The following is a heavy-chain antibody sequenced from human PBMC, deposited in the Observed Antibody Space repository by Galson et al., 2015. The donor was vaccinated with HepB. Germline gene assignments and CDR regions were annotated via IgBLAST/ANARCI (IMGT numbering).Heavy chain of an antibody. D-gene: IGHD6-13*01. CDR1: GFTFSSYS. V-gene: IGHV3-48*01. J-gene: IGHJ4*02. CDR2: ISSSSSTI. CDR3: ARDLVWHYDY. Sequence: SLRLSCAASGFTFSSYSMNWVRQAPGKGLEWVSYISSSSSTIYYADSVKGRFTISRDNAKNSLYLQMNSLRAEDTAVYYCARDLVWHYDYWGQGTLVTVSS.